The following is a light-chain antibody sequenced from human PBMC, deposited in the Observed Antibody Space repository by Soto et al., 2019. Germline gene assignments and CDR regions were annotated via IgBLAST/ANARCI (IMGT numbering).Light chain of an antibody. V-gene: IGKV3-20*01. J-gene: IGKJ1*01. CDR2: GAS. Sequence: EIVLTQSPGTLSLSPGERATLSCRASQSVSSSYLAWYQQKPGQAPRLLIYGASSRATGIPDRFSGSGSGTDFTLIISRLEPEDFAMYYCQQYDTSAWTFGQGTKMEIK. CDR3: QQYDTSAWT. CDR1: QSVSSSY.